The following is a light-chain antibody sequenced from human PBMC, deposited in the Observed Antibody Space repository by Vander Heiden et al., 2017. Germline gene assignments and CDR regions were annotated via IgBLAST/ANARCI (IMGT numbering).Light chain of an antibody. Sequence: DIQMTQSPSTLSASVGDGVTITCRASQTISSSLAWYQQKPGKAPKLLIYETSSLESGVPSRFSGSGSGTEFTLTINSLQPDDFATYYCQQYNSYPWTFGQGTKVELK. V-gene: IGKV1-5*01. CDR2: ETS. J-gene: IGKJ1*01. CDR1: QTISSS. CDR3: QQYNSYPWT.